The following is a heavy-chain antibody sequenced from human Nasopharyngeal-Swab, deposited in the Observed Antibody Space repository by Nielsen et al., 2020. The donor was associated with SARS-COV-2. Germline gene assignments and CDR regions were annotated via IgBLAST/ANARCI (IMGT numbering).Heavy chain of an antibody. CDR2: IGTAGDT. D-gene: IGHD3-22*01. V-gene: IGHV3-13*01. CDR3: ARANYYDSSGYQLYYYGMDV. Sequence: GESLKISCAASGFTFSSYDMHWVRQATGKGLEWVSVIGTAGDTYYPGSVKGRFTISRENAKNSLYLQMNSLRAGDTAVYYCARANYYDSSGYQLYYYGMDVWGQGTTVTVSS. J-gene: IGHJ6*02. CDR1: GFTFSSYD.